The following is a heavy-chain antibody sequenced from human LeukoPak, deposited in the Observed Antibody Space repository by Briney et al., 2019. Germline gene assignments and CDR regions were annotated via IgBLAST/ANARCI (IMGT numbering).Heavy chain of an antibody. Sequence: ASVKVPCKASGYTFTGYYMHWVRQAPGQGLEWMGRINLNSGGTNYAQKFQGRVTMTRDTSISTVYMELSRLRSDDTAVYYCAREDLPGPDYWGQGTLVTVSP. CDR3: AREDLPGPDY. V-gene: IGHV1-2*06. CDR2: INLNSGGT. D-gene: IGHD1-14*01. CDR1: GYTFTGYY. J-gene: IGHJ4*02.